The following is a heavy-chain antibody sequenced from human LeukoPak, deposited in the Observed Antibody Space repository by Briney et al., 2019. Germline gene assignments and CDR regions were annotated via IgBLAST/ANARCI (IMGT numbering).Heavy chain of an antibody. CDR3: AKDSDYDFWSGYYTSFDY. CDR2: IRYDGSNK. Sequence: GGSLRLSCAASGFTFSTYGMHWVRQAPGKGLEWVAFIRYDGSNKYYADSVKGRFTISRDNSKNTLYLQMNSLRAEDTAVYYCAKDSDYDFWSGYYTSFDYWGQGTLVTVSS. D-gene: IGHD3-3*01. V-gene: IGHV3-30*02. CDR1: GFTFSTYG. J-gene: IGHJ4*02.